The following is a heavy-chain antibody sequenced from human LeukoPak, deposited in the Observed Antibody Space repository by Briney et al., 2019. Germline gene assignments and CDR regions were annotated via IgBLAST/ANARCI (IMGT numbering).Heavy chain of an antibody. J-gene: IGHJ6*04. Sequence: PGGSLRLSCAASGFTFSSYWMHWVRQAPGKGLVWVSRINSVGSSTSYADSVKGRFTISRDHAKNTLYLQMNSLRAEDTAVYYCARDRGSSCLDVWGKGTTVTVSS. CDR2: INSVGSST. D-gene: IGHD6-13*01. CDR3: ARDRGSSCLDV. CDR1: GFTFSSYW. V-gene: IGHV3-74*01.